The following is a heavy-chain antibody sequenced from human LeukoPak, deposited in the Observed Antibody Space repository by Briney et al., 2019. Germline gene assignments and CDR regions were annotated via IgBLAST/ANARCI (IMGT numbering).Heavy chain of an antibody. CDR3: ARDTGLVKYYFDY. V-gene: IGHV4-34*01. Sequence: SETLSLTCAVYGGSFSGYYWSWIRQPPGKGLEWIGEINHSGSTNYNPSLKSRVTISVDTSKNQFSLKLSSVTAADTAVYYCARDTGLVKYYFDYWGQGTLVTVSS. CDR1: GGSFSGYY. D-gene: IGHD6-19*01. CDR2: INHSGST. J-gene: IGHJ4*02.